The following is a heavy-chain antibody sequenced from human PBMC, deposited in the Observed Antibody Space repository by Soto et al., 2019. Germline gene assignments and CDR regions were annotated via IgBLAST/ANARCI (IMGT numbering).Heavy chain of an antibody. CDR1: GYTFTGYY. J-gene: IGHJ5*02. V-gene: IGHV1-2*04. CDR2: INPNSGGT. Sequence: QVQLVQSGAEVKKPGASVKVSCKASGYTFTGYYMHWVRQAPGPGLEWMGWINPNSGGTNYAQKFQGWVTMTRDTSISTAYMELSRLRSDDTAVYYCAIATPAVVATKGGWFDPWGPGPLVPVSS. CDR3: AIATPAVVATKGGWFDP. D-gene: IGHD5-12*01.